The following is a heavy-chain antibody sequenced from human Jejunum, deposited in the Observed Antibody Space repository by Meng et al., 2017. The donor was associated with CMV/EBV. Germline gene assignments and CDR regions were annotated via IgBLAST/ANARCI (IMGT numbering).Heavy chain of an antibody. J-gene: IGHJ4*02. CDR2: VSATGANT. CDR3: AKQGYRNDLDY. D-gene: IGHD1-1*01. V-gene: IGHV3-23*01. CDR1: SFSFIILA. Sequence: SSFSFIILALTWVRQARGKGLEWDSTVSATGANTYYADSVKGRFTISRDNSRNSLYLQMNSLRVDDTALYYCAKQGYRNDLDYWGQGALVTVSS.